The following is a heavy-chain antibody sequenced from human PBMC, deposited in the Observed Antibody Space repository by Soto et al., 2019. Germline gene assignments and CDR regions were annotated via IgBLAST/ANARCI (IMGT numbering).Heavy chain of an antibody. J-gene: IGHJ6*03. D-gene: IGHD3-10*01. V-gene: IGHV3-23*01. Sequence: GSLRLSCAASGFTFSSYAMSWVRQAPGKGLEWVSAISGSGGSTYYADSVKGRFTISRDNSKNTLYLQMNSLRAEDTAVYYCAKSWFGELPLYYYYYYMDVWGKGTTVTVSS. CDR3: AKSWFGELPLYYYYYYMDV. CDR1: GFTFSSYA. CDR2: ISGSGGST.